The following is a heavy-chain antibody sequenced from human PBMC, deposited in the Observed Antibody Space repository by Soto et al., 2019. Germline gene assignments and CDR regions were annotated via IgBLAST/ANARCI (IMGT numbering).Heavy chain of an antibody. Sequence: ASMKVSCKASGGTFSSYAISWVRQAPGQGLEWMGGIIPIFGTANYAQKFQGRVTITADESTSTAYMELSSLRSEDTAVYYCASPGVTNLKIWSGYYNYWGQGTLVTVSS. V-gene: IGHV1-69*13. CDR2: IIPIFGTA. CDR1: GGTFSSYA. J-gene: IGHJ4*02. CDR3: ASPGVTNLKIWSGYYNY. D-gene: IGHD3-3*01.